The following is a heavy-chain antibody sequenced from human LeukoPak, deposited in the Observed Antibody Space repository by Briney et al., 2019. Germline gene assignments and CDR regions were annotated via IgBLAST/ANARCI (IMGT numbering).Heavy chain of an antibody. CDR2: ISSSSSYI. J-gene: IGHJ3*01. Sequence: GGSLRLSCAASEFTFSTYTMNWVRQAPGKGLEWVSSISSSSSYIYYADSVKGRFTISRDNAKNSLYLQMNSLRAEDTAVYYCARQYGGNSYDAFDVWGQGTMVTVSS. CDR3: ARQYGGNSYDAFDV. D-gene: IGHD4-23*01. CDR1: EFTFSTYT. V-gene: IGHV3-21*01.